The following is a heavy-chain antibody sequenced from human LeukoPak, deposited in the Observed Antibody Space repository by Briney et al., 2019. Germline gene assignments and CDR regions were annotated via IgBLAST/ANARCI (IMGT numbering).Heavy chain of an antibody. Sequence: GESLKISCKDSGYSFTNYWIGWVRPMPGKGLEWMGIIHSADSNTKYGPSFQGQVTISADKSISTAYLQWSGLKASDTAMYYCAGARHGDYRWDYWGQGTLVTVSS. CDR1: GYSFTNYW. D-gene: IGHD4-17*01. CDR2: IHSADSNT. CDR3: AGARHGDYRWDY. J-gene: IGHJ4*02. V-gene: IGHV5-51*01.